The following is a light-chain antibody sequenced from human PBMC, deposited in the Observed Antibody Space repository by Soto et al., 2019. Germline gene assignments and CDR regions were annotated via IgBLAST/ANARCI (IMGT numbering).Light chain of an antibody. V-gene: IGKV3-20*01. CDR2: GAS. J-gene: IGKJ2*01. CDR1: QCVSSSY. CDR3: QQYGSSPPYT. Sequence: EIMLTQSPGTLSLSPGERATLSCRASQCVSSSYLAWYQQKPGQAPRLLIYGASSRATGIPDRISGSGSGTDFTLTISRLEPEDFAVYYCQQYGSSPPYTFGQGTKLEIK.